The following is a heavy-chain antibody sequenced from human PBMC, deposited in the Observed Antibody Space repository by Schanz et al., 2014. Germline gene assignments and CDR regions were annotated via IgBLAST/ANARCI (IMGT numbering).Heavy chain of an antibody. Sequence: QVQLVQSGAEVKKPGSSVKVSCKSSGGTFSSSTLTWVRQAPGQGLEWMGIINPSGGSTSYAQKFQGRVTMTRDTSTSTVYMELRGLRSDDTAVYYCAKVDRTRYYAMDVWGQGTTVTVSS. CDR1: GGTFSSST. V-gene: IGHV1-46*01. CDR3: AKVDRTRYYAMDV. CDR2: INPSGGST. J-gene: IGHJ6*02. D-gene: IGHD3-9*01.